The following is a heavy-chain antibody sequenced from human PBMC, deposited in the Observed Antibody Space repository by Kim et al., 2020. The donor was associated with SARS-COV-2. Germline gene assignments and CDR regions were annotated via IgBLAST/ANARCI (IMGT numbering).Heavy chain of an antibody. J-gene: IGHJ4*02. V-gene: IGHV4-39*01. Sequence: NPALKSRVTISVDTSESQFSLKLSSMTAADTAVYYCARQSGYSSSWLDYWGQGTLVTVSS. D-gene: IGHD6-13*01. CDR3: ARQSGYSSSWLDY.